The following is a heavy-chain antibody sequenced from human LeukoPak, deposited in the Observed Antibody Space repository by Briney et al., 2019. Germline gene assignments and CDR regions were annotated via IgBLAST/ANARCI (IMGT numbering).Heavy chain of an antibody. Sequence: ASVKVSCKASGYTFTGYYMHWVRQAPGQGLEWMGWINPNSGGTNYAQKFQGRVTMTRDTSISTAYMELSRLRSDDTAVYYCARDTAMVFFNWFDPWGQGTLVTVSS. CDR2: INPNSGGT. J-gene: IGHJ5*02. CDR1: GYTFTGYY. D-gene: IGHD5-18*01. CDR3: ARDTAMVFFNWFDP. V-gene: IGHV1-2*02.